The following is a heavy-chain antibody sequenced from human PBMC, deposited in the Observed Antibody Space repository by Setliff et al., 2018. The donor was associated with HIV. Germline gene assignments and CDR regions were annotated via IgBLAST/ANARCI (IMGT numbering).Heavy chain of an antibody. CDR3: ARGYDGSGFYYVY. J-gene: IGHJ4*02. CDR1: GYTFSSND. V-gene: IGHV1-8*01. CDR2: MNPNSGNT. Sequence: ASVKVSCKASGYTFSSNDINWVRQATGQGLEWMGWMNPNSGNTGYAQKFQGRVTMTRDTSISTAYMELNNLKFEDTAVYYCARGYDGSGFYYVYWGQGTLVTVSS. D-gene: IGHD3-22*01.